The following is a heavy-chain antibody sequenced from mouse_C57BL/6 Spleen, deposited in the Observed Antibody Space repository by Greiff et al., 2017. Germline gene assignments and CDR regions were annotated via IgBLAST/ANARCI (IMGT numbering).Heavy chain of an antibody. D-gene: IGHD2-12*01. Sequence: EVKLMESGGGLVKPGGSLKLSCAASGFTFSSYAMSWVRQTPEKRLEWVATISDGGSYTYYPDNVKGRFTISRDNAKNNLYLQMSHLNSEDTAMYYCAKALRDYYAMDYWGQGTSVTVSS. CDR3: AKALRDYYAMDY. J-gene: IGHJ4*01. CDR1: GFTFSSYA. CDR2: ISDGGSYT. V-gene: IGHV5-4*03.